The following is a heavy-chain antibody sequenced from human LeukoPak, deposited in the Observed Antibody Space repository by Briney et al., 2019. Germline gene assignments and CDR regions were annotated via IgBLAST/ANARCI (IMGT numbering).Heavy chain of an antibody. V-gene: IGHV4-31*03. J-gene: IGHJ4*02. CDR1: GGSISSGGYY. CDR3: ARGFSSIAVAGLYY. Sequence: SETLSLTCTVSGGSISSGGYYWSWIRQHPGKGLEWIGYIYYSGSTYSNPSLKSRVTISVDTSKNQFSLKLSSVAAADTAVYYCARGFSSIAVAGLYYWGQGTLVTVSS. CDR2: IYYSGST. D-gene: IGHD6-19*01.